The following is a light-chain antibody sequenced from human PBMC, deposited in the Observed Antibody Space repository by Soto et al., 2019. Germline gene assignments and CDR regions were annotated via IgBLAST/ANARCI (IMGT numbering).Light chain of an antibody. CDR2: DLT. Sequence: QSALTQPASVSGSPGQSITISCTGTSSDVGGYNFLSWYQHHPARAPKLVIYDLTYRPSGVSNRFRGSKSGNTAYLTISGLQAEDDADYYCVSYTNTNTYVFGSGTKVTVL. CDR3: VSYTNTNTYV. V-gene: IGLV2-14*03. CDR1: SSDVGGYNF. J-gene: IGLJ1*01.